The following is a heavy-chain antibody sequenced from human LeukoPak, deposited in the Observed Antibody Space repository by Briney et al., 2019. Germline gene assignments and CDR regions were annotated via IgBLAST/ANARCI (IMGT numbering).Heavy chain of an antibody. CDR1: GFTFSSCG. V-gene: IGHV3-33*01. J-gene: IGHJ4*02. D-gene: IGHD3-10*01. CDR3: ARDSSFYGSGSYYFNPIDY. Sequence: GGSLRLSCAASGFTFSSCGMHWVRQAPGKGLEWVAVIWYDGSNKYYADSVKGRFTISRDISKNTLYLQMNSLRAEDTAVYYCARDSSFYGSGSYYFNPIDYWGQGTLVTVSS. CDR2: IWYDGSNK.